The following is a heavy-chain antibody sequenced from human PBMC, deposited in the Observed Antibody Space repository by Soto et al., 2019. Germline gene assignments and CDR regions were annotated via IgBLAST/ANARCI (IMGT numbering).Heavy chain of an antibody. J-gene: IGHJ5*02. CDR1: GGSISSGGYY. Sequence: SETLSLTCTVSGGSISSGGYYWSWIRQHPGKGLEWIGYIYYSGSTYYNPSLKSRVTISVDTSKNQFSLKLSSVTAADTAVYYCARGEKQQLASGDWFDPWGQGTLVTVSS. CDR2: IYYSGST. D-gene: IGHD6-13*01. V-gene: IGHV4-31*03. CDR3: ARGEKQQLASGDWFDP.